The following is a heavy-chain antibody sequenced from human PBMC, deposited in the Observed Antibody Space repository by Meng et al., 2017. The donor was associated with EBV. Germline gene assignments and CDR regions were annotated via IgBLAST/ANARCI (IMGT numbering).Heavy chain of an antibody. Sequence: EVALGASGGGAERPGGSLRLSCAVSGFTFSRFWMHWVRQDPGKGLVWVARTNANSGITNYAHSVKGRFIISRDNTRNTLYLQMSSLRDEDTAVYFCSRVLAGYFDDWGQGTLVTVSS. D-gene: IGHD1-26*01. CDR1: GFTFSRFW. V-gene: IGHV3-74*01. CDR2: TNANSGIT. J-gene: IGHJ4*02. CDR3: SRVLAGYFDD.